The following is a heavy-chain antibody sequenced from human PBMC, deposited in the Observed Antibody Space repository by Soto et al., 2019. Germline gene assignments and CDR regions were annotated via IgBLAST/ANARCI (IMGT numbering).Heavy chain of an antibody. CDR1: GDTFSSYA. CDR3: ARGGFSSSSRFDY. V-gene: IGHV1-69*06. D-gene: IGHD6-13*01. J-gene: IGHJ4*02. Sequence: QVQLVQSGAEVRKPGSSVKVSCKASGDTFSSYAISWVRQAPGQGLEWMGGIVPFIGTTNYAQNFQGRVTITADKSTSTTYMELTSLRSEDTAVYYCARGGFSSSSRFDYWGQGALVTVSS. CDR2: IVPFIGTT.